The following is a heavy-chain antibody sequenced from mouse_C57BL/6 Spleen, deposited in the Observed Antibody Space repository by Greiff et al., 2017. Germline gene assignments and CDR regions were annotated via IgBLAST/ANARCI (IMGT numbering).Heavy chain of an antibody. CDR1: GFTFSDYG. D-gene: IGHD2-1*01. CDR3: ARENYYLDY. J-gene: IGHJ2*01. CDR2: ISSGSSTI. V-gene: IGHV5-17*01. Sequence: VQLQQSGGGLVKPGGSLKLSCAASGFTFSDYGMHWVRQAPEKGLEWVAYISSGSSTIYYADTVKGRFTISRDNAKNTLFLQMTSLRSEDTAMYYCARENYYLDYWGQGTTLTVSS.